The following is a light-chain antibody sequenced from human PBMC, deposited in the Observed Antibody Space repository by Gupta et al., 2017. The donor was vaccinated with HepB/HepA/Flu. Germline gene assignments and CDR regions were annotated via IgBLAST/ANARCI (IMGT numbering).Light chain of an antibody. CDR2: YTS. Sequence: QAVMTQQPSLTVSPGWPVTLTCGSTTGAVTSGHYPYWCQQKPGQDPRKLIYYTSNKRSWAPAQFSGSLKGGKATLTLTCAQPDDEYDYYCWLYYSGVGVFGGGTKLTVL. J-gene: IGLJ3*02. V-gene: IGLV7-46*01. CDR3: WLYYSGVGV. CDR1: TGAVTSGHY.